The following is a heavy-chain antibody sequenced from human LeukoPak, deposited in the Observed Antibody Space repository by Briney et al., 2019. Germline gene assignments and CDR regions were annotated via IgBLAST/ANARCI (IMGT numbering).Heavy chain of an antibody. CDR2: IYPGDSDT. D-gene: IGHD3-10*01. Sequence: GESLKISCKGSGYSFTSYWIGWVRQMPGKGLEWMGIIYPGDSDTRYSPSFQGQVTISADRSISTAYLQWSSLKASDTAVYYCASSIIRGGYYYYMDVWGKGTTVTVSS. J-gene: IGHJ6*03. V-gene: IGHV5-51*01. CDR1: GYSFTSYW. CDR3: ASSIIRGGYYYYMDV.